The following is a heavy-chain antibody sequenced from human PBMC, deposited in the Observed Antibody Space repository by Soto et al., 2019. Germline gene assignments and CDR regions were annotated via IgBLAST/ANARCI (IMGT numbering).Heavy chain of an antibody. CDR1: GYSFTSYW. CDR3: ARNDRYSYAPFDL. J-gene: IGHJ4*02. V-gene: IGHV5-10-1*01. Sequence: PGESLKISCKGSGYSFTSYWISWVRQMPGKGLEWMGKIDPSDSYTNYSPSFQGHVTISADKSISTAYLQWSSLKASDTAMYYCARNDRYSYAPFDLWGQGTLVTVSS. CDR2: IDPSDSYT. D-gene: IGHD5-18*01.